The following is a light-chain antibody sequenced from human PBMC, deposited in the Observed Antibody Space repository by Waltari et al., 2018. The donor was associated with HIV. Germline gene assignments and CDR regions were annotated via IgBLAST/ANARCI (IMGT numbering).Light chain of an antibody. Sequence: SYELTQPPSVSVSPRQSATIPCSGASLGLKYVSWYQLKPGQSPVLVIYQDKNRPSGIAGRFSGSNSGNTATLTISGTQPTDEADYFCHAWDTNDYVVFGGGTKLTVL. CDR3: HAWDTNDYVV. J-gene: IGLJ2*01. V-gene: IGLV3-1*01. CDR2: QDK. CDR1: SLGLKY.